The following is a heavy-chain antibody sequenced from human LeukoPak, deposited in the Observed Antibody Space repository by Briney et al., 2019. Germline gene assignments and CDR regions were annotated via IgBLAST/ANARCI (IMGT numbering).Heavy chain of an antibody. D-gene: IGHD3-3*01. CDR1: GFTFRSYE. J-gene: IGHJ4*02. Sequence: GGTLRLSCAASGFTFRSYEMNWVRQAPGKGLEWVSYISTSGSTIYYADSVKGRFTISRDNAKNSLYLQMNSLRAEDTAVYYCARVGAYYTYSFDYWGQGTLVTVSS. CDR2: ISTSGSTI. CDR3: ARVGAYYTYSFDY. V-gene: IGHV3-48*03.